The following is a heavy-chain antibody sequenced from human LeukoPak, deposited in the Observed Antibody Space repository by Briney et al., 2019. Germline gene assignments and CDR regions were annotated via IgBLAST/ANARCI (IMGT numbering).Heavy chain of an antibody. CDR2: ISGDYGYT. D-gene: IGHD3-16*01. Sequence: GASVKVSCKASGYTFNSHGISWNRQAPGQGPEWMGWISGDYGYTKYAQKFQGRVTMTTDTSTDTSYMELRSLRSDDTAVYYCARNKTTGGGGFDYWGQGTLITVSS. CDR1: GYTFNSHG. V-gene: IGHV1-18*04. J-gene: IGHJ4*02. CDR3: ARNKTTGGGGFDY.